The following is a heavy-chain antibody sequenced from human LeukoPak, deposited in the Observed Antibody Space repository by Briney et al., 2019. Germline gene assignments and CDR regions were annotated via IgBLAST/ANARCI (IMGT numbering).Heavy chain of an antibody. CDR3: ARGDVVVPAATEYYFDY. J-gene: IGHJ4*02. CDR2: INPNSSGT. Sequence: GASVKVSCKASGYTFTGYLMHWVRPAPGQGRAWMGFINPNSSGTNYAQKFQGRVTMTRDRTINTAYMELSRMGSDDAAVYFCARGDVVVPAATEYYFDYWGQGTLVTVSS. V-gene: IGHV1-2*02. CDR1: GYTFTGYL. D-gene: IGHD2-2*01.